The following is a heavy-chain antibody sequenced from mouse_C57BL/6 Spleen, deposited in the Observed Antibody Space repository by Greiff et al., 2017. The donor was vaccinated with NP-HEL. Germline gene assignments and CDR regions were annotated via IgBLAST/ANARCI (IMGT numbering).Heavy chain of an antibody. J-gene: IGHJ2*01. D-gene: IGHD4-1*01. CDR3: ALYLGDY. Sequence: QVQLQQSGPELVKPGASVKISCKASGYAFSSSWMNWVKQRPGKGLEWIGRIYPGDGDTNYNGKFKGKATLTADKSSSTAYMQLSSLTSEDSAVYFCALYLGDYWGQGTTLTVSS. CDR2: IYPGDGDT. V-gene: IGHV1-82*01. CDR1: GYAFSSSW.